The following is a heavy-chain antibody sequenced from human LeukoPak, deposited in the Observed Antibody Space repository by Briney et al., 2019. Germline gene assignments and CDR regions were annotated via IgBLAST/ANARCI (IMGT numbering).Heavy chain of an antibody. V-gene: IGHV3-30*02. CDR2: TRDDGSKN. J-gene: IGHJ4*02. D-gene: IGHD2-15*01. Sequence: GGSLTLSCAASGFTFRSYSMHWVRQAPGEGLEWVAYTRDDGSKNWYGDSVKGRFTISRDNPKNTLYLQMKSLRGEDTAVYYCTNGDCRGGRCSSGAYWGQGTLVTVSS. CDR1: GFTFRSYS. CDR3: TNGDCRGGRCSSGAY.